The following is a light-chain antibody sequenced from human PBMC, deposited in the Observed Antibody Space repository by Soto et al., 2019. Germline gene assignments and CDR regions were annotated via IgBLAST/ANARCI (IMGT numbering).Light chain of an antibody. CDR1: QSVSSY. J-gene: IGKJ5*01. Sequence: EIVMTQSPATLSVSPGERATLSCRASQSVSSYLAWYQQKPGQAPRLLIYAASTRATGIPDRFSGSVSGTEFTLTISSLQSEDFAVYYCQQYNEWPPFTFGQGTRLEIK. CDR2: AAS. V-gene: IGKV3-15*01. CDR3: QQYNEWPPFT.